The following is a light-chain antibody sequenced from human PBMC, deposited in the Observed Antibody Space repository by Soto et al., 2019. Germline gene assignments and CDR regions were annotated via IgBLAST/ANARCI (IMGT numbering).Light chain of an antibody. J-gene: IGKJ4*01. V-gene: IGKV3-11*01. Sequence: EIVLTPSPATLPLSPGDQTTLSCRASQRVGSYLGWYQQRPGQAPRLLIYDSSNRATGIPARFSGSGSGTDFTLTSSSLEPEDFAVYYCQQRRDWPSTFGGGTKVEIK. CDR3: QQRRDWPST. CDR1: QRVGSY. CDR2: DSS.